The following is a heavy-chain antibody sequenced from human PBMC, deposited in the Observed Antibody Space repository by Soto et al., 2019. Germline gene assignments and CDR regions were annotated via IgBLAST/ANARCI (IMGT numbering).Heavy chain of an antibody. Sequence: QVQLVESGGGVVQPGRSLRLSCAASGFTFSSYGMHWVRQAPGQGLEWVAVISYDGSNKYYADSVKGRFTISRDNSKNTLYLQMNSLRAEDTAVYYCAKPRALYSSSSYFDYWGQGTLVTVSS. J-gene: IGHJ4*02. D-gene: IGHD6-6*01. CDR2: ISYDGSNK. CDR3: AKPRALYSSSSYFDY. V-gene: IGHV3-30*18. CDR1: GFTFSSYG.